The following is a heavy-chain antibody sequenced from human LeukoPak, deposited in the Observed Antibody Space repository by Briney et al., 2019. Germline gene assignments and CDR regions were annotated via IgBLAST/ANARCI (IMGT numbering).Heavy chain of an antibody. CDR2: IIPIFGTA. V-gene: IGHV1-69*05. Sequence: SVKVSCKASGGTFSSYAISWVRQAPGQGLEWMGRIIPIFGTANYAQKFQGRVTINTDESTSTAHMELSSLRSEDTAVYYCARDSLGYCSGGSCYSGAFDIWGQGTMVTVSS. CDR1: GGTFSSYA. J-gene: IGHJ3*02. CDR3: ARDSLGYCSGGSCYSGAFDI. D-gene: IGHD2-15*01.